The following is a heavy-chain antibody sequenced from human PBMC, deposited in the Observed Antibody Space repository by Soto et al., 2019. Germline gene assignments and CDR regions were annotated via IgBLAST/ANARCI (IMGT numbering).Heavy chain of an antibody. CDR2: IKSKTDGGTT. CDR1: GFTFSNAW. CDR3: TIPRGPMIRP. V-gene: IGHV3-15*01. Sequence: GGSLRLSCTASGFTFSNAWMTWVRQAPGKGLEWVGRIKSKTDGGTTDYAAPVKGRFTISRDDSKNTMYLQMNSLKTEDTAVYYCTIPRGPMIRPRGQGTLVTVSS. J-gene: IGHJ5*02. D-gene: IGHD3-22*01.